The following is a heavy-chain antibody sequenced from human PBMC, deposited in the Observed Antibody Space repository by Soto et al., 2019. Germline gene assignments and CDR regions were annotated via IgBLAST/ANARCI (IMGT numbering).Heavy chain of an antibody. D-gene: IGHD5-12*01. J-gene: IGHJ4*02. V-gene: IGHV3-21*01. Sequence: EVQLVESGGGLVKPGGSLRLSCAASGFTFSSYSMNWVRQAPGKGLEWVSSISSSSSYIYYADSVKGRFTISRDNAKNSLYLQMNSLRAEDTAVYYCARVPLRGYSGYAGYWGQGTLVTVSS. CDR1: GFTFSSYS. CDR2: ISSSSSYI. CDR3: ARVPLRGYSGYAGY.